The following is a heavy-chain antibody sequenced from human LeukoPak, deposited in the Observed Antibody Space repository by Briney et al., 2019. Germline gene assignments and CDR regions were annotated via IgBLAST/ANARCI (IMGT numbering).Heavy chain of an antibody. Sequence: ASMKVSCKASGGTFSSYAISWVRQAPGQGLEWMRGIIPIFGTANYAQKFQGRVTITADESTSTAYMELSSLRSEDTAVYYCARGPRNTGSAYYYYGMDVWGQGTTVTVSS. CDR3: ARGPRNTGSAYYYYGMDV. V-gene: IGHV1-69*01. D-gene: IGHD5-18*01. J-gene: IGHJ6*02. CDR1: GGTFSSYA. CDR2: IIPIFGTA.